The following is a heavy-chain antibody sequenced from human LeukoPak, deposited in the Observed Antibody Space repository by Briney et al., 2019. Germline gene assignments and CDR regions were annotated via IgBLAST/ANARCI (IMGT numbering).Heavy chain of an antibody. CDR1: GYTFTGYY. CDR2: IIPILSII. J-gene: IGHJ3*01. V-gene: IGHV1-69*02. D-gene: IGHD2-2*01. CDR3: ARSGWHCSSTSCYDFDL. Sequence: SVKVSCKASGYTFTGYYMHWVRQAPGQGLECMGRIIPILSIIHYAQNFQGRVTITADKSTTTSYMELSSLRSEDTAVYYCARSGWHCSSTSCYDFDLWGQGTLVAVSS.